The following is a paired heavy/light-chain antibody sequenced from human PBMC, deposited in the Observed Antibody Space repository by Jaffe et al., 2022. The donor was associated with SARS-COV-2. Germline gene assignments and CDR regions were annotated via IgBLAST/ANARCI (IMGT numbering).Light chain of an antibody. Sequence: EIVMTQSPATLSVSPGERATLSCRASQSISSNLAWYHQIPGQAPRLLVYGASARATGIPARFSGSGSGTEFTLTISSLQSEDFAVYYCQQYNAWPYTFGQGTKLEIK. CDR3: QQYNAWPYT. CDR2: GAS. CDR1: QSISSN. J-gene: IGKJ2*01. V-gene: IGKV3-15*01.
Heavy chain of an antibody. CDR1: GFTFSNYA. V-gene: IGHV3-23*04. Sequence: EVQVVESGGGLLQSGGSLRLSCAASGFTFSNYAMAWVRQAPGKGLEWVSTLSDSGASTYYADSVRGRFAISRDNTKNTLNLQMNSLRAEDTAIYYCARASDSWPKTLDVWGKGTTVTVSS. CDR3: ARASDSWPKTLDV. J-gene: IGHJ6*04. D-gene: IGHD4-4*01. CDR2: LSDSGAST.